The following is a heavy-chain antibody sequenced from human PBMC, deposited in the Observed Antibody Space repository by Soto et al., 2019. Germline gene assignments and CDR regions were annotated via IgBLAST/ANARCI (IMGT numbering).Heavy chain of an antibody. CDR3: ARKRSSYYYNAVNI. J-gene: IGHJ3*02. CDR1: GFTFSDYY. V-gene: IGHV3-11*06. D-gene: IGHD1-26*01. Sequence: GSLRLSCAASGFTFSDYYISWIRQAPGKGLEWVSYISSSSSYTNYADSVKGRFTISRDNAKNSLYLQMNSLRAEDTAVYYCARKRSSYYYNAVNIWGKGKMVTVS. CDR2: ISSSSSYT.